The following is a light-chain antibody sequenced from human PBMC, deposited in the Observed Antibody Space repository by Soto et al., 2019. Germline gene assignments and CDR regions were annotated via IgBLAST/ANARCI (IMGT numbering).Light chain of an antibody. CDR3: QSYDSSLSAYV. CDR1: SSNIGARYD. V-gene: IGLV1-40*01. J-gene: IGLJ1*01. Sequence: QSVLTQPPSVSGAPGQRVTISCTGSSSNIGARYDVHWYQQFPGTAPKLLIYGNSNRPSGVPDRFSGSKSGTSASLAITGRRAEDEADYYCQSYDSSLSAYVFGTGTKLTVL. CDR2: GNS.